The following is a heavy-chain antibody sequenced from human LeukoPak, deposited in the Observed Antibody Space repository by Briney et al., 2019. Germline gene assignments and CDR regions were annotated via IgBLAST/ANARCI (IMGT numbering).Heavy chain of an antibody. CDR3: ARERVGYGGNRGNWFDP. Sequence: PGGSLRLSCAASGFTFSSYEMNWVRQAPGKGLEWGSYISSSGSTIYYADSVKGRFTISRDNSKNTLYLQMNSLRAEDTAVYYCARERVGYGGNRGNWFDPWGQGTLVTVSS. J-gene: IGHJ5*02. CDR1: GFTFSSYE. CDR2: ISSSGSTI. D-gene: IGHD4-23*01. V-gene: IGHV3-48*03.